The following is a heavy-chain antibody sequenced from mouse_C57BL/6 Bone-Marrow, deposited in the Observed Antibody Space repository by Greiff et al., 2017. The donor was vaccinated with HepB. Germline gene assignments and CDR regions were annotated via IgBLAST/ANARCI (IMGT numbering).Heavy chain of an antibody. Sequence: QVQLQQSGAELVRPGASVKLSCKASGYTFTDYYINWVKQRPGQGLEWIARIYPGSGNTYYNEKFKGKATLTAEKSSSTAYMQLSSLTSEDSAVYFCARAYYYRFAYWGQGTLVTVSA. J-gene: IGHJ3*01. CDR3: ARAYYYRFAY. D-gene: IGHD1-1*01. V-gene: IGHV1-76*01. CDR2: IYPGSGNT. CDR1: GYTFTDYY.